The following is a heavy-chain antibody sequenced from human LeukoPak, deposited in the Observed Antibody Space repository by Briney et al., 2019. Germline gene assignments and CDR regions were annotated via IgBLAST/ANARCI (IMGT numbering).Heavy chain of an antibody. J-gene: IGHJ4*02. V-gene: IGHV7-4-1*02. CDR3: ASQDLNSGSYYHFDY. Sequence: GSVKVSCKASGYTFTSYAMNWVRQAPGQGLEWMGWINTNTGNPTYAQGFTGRFVFSLDTSVSTAYLQISSLKAGDTAVYYCASQDLNSGSYYHFDYWGQGTLVTVSS. D-gene: IGHD1-26*01. CDR1: GYTFTSYA. CDR2: INTNTGNP.